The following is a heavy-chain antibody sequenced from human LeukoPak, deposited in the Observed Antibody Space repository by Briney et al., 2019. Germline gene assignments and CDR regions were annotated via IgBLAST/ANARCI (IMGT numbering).Heavy chain of an antibody. Sequence: PGASLRLSCAASGFTFNNYAMSWVRQAPGKGLEWVSAVSGRDTSTYYTDSVKGRFTISRDNSKNTLYLQMNSLSAEDTAIYYCAKWGDYDVLTGYYDSDYWGQGTLVTVSS. D-gene: IGHD3-9*01. J-gene: IGHJ4*02. V-gene: IGHV3-23*01. CDR3: AKWGDYDVLTGYYDSDY. CDR1: GFTFNNYA. CDR2: VSGRDTST.